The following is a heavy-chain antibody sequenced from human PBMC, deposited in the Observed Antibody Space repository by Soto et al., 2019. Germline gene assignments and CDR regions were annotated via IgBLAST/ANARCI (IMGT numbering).Heavy chain of an antibody. CDR3: GPSSGYDFWRGLDY. V-gene: IGHV3-30*03. CDR2: ISYDGSNK. CDR1: GFTFPHYG. D-gene: IGHD3-3*01. J-gene: IGHJ4*02. Sequence: SLRLSCTACGFTFPHYGIHRVRYARGKGLEWVAVISYDGSNKYYPDSLKGRFTISRDNSKNTLYLQMNSLRAEDTAVYHCGPSSGYDFWRGLDYWAQATLLTTSS.